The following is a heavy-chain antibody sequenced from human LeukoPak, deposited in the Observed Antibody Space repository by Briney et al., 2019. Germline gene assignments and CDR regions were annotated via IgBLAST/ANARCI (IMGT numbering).Heavy chain of an antibody. J-gene: IGHJ4*02. CDR3: ASSPGYCGNDCSFDL. D-gene: IGHD2-21*02. CDR2: LYPGDYET. V-gene: IGHV5-51*01. CDR1: GYSFSNYW. Sequence: GESLKISCEGSGYSFSNYWIGWVRQMPGKGLEWMGILYPGDYETRYSPSFQGLVTISVDKSISTAYLQWNSLKASDTAMYYCASSPGYCGNDCSFDLWGQGTLVTVSS.